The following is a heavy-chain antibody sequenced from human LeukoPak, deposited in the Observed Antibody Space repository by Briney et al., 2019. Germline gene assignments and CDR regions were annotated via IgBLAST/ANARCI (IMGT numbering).Heavy chain of an antibody. D-gene: IGHD4-17*01. CDR1: GGSFSGYY. CDR2: INHSGST. CDR3: ARVFGAYGVYYYYGMDV. J-gene: IGHJ6*04. Sequence: SETLSLTCAVYGGSFSGYYWSWIRQPPGKGLEWIGEINHSGSTNYNPSLKSRVTISVDTSKNQFSLKLSSVTAADTAVYYCARVFGAYGVYYYYGMDVWGKGTTVTVSS. V-gene: IGHV4-34*01.